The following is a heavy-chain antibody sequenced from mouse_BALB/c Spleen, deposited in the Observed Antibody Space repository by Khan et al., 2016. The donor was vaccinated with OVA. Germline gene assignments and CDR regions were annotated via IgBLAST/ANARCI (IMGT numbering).Heavy chain of an antibody. D-gene: IGHD2-10*01. V-gene: IGHV2-6-1*01. CDR1: GFSLKNYG. CDR3: ARQPYYHYNIMDY. CDR2: IWNDGST. Sequence: QVQLKESGPGLVAPSQSLSITCTTSGFSLKNYGVHWVRQPPGKGLEWLVVIWNDGSTTYNSALKTRQTISEDNTKNQIFLKKNSLQTDDTAMYFCARQPYYHYNIMDYWGQGTSVTVSS. J-gene: IGHJ4*01.